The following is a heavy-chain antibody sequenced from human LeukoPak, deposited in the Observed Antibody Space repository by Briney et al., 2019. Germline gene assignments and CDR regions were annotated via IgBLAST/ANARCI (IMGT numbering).Heavy chain of an antibody. CDR3: ARGPRDIPNY. CDR2: INSDGSST. V-gene: IGHV3-74*01. D-gene: IGHD3-9*01. Sequence: GRSPRLSCAASGFTFSSYWMHWVRQAPGEGLVWVSRINSDGSSTSYADSVKGRFTISRDNAKNTLYLQMNSLRAEDTAVYYGARGPRDIPNYWGQGTLVTVSS. CDR1: GFTFSSYW. J-gene: IGHJ4*02.